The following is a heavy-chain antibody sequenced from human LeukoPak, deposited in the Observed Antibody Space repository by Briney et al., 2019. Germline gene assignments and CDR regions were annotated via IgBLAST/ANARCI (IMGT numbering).Heavy chain of an antibody. CDR1: GYSISSGYY. J-gene: IGHJ5*02. CDR2: IYHSGST. D-gene: IGHD1-26*01. V-gene: IGHV4-38-2*01. Sequence: SETLSLTCAVYGYSISSGYYWGWIRQPPGKGLEWIGSIYHSGSTYYNPSLKSRVTISVDTSKNQFSLKLSSVTAADTAVYYCARVLGWFDPWGQGTLVTVSS. CDR3: ARVLGWFDP.